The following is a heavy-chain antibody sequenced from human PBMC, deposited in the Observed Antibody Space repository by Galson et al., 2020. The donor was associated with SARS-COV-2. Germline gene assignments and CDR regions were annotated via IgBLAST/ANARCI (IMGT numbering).Heavy chain of an antibody. CDR3: ARHGVSVVWCGYSPDYGMDV. V-gene: IGHV4-59*08. J-gene: IGHJ6*02. CDR1: GASISSYY. D-gene: IGHD3-3*01. CDR2: IYEGGST. Sequence: ETSETLSLTCTVSGASISSYYWSWIRQPPGQGLEWIGYIYEGGSTNYNPSLKSRITISVDTPKNHFSLRLSSVTAADTAVYYCARHGVSVVWCGYSPDYGMDVWGQGTTFAVSS.